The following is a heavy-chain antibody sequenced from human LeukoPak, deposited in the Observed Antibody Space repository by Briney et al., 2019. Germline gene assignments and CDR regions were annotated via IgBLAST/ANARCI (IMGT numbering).Heavy chain of an antibody. V-gene: IGHV3-11*01. CDR1: GFTFSDYY. CDR3: ARVIYYDSSGYAETSRYYYYGMDV. D-gene: IGHD3-22*01. J-gene: IGHJ6*02. CDR2: TSSSGSTI. Sequence: GGSLRLSCAASGFTFSDYYMSWIRQAPGKGLEWVSYTSSSGSTIYYADSVKGRFTISRDNAKNSLYLQMNSLRAEDTAVYYCARVIYYDSSGYAETSRYYYYGMDVWGQGTTVTVSS.